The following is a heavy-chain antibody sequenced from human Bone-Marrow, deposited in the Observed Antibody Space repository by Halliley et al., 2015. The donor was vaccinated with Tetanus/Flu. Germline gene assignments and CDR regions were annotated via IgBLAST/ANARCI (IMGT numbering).Heavy chain of an antibody. CDR2: VYYDGTT. V-gene: IGHV4-39*01. J-gene: IGHJ4*02. CDR3: ARLVLHTVYFDH. Sequence: TLSLTCTVSYGSVSTSSYFGVWIRQPPGKGLEWIATVYYDGTTNFNPSLKSRVSISLDTSQSQDQFSLKLRSVTAADTAVYYCARLVLHTVYFDHWGQGTLVTVSS. D-gene: IGHD4-17*01. CDR1: YGSVSTSSYF.